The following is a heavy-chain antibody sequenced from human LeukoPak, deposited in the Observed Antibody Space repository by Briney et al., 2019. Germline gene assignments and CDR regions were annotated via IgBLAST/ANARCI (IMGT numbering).Heavy chain of an antibody. CDR3: ARDQEGFDY. CDR2: IYPRDGST. Sequence: ASVKVSCKASGYTFTNNYLHWVRQAPGQGLEWMGMIYPRDGSTSYAQNIQGRVTVTRDTSTTTVHMELRGLRSEDTAVYYCARDQEGFDYWGQGTLVTVSS. CDR1: GYTFTNNY. V-gene: IGHV1-46*01. J-gene: IGHJ4*02.